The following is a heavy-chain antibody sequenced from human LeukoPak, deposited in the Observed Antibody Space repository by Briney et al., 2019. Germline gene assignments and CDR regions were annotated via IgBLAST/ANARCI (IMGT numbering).Heavy chain of an antibody. Sequence: ASVKVSCKASGDIFSNNARHWGRQAPGQRLEWMGWTNAGNGDTKYSQEFQGRVTITRDTSASTTYMELSSLRSDDMGVYYCAIGQHSSSWIIDYWGQGTLVTVSS. CDR1: GDIFSNNA. CDR3: AIGQHSSSWIIDY. CDR2: TNAGNGDT. J-gene: IGHJ4*02. V-gene: IGHV1-3*02. D-gene: IGHD6-13*01.